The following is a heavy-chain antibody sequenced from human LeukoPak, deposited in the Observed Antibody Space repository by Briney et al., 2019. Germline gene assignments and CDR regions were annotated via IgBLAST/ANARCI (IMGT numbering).Heavy chain of an antibody. V-gene: IGHV3-23*01. CDR1: GFTFSSYA. J-gene: IGHJ3*02. CDR3: AKMYQASDAFDI. CDR2: ISGSGGST. D-gene: IGHD2-2*01. Sequence: GGSLRLSCAASGFTFSSYAMSWVRQAPGKGLEWVSAISGSGGSTYYADSVKGRFTISRDSSKNTLYLQMNSLRAEDTAVYYCAKMYQASDAFDIWGQGTMVTVSS.